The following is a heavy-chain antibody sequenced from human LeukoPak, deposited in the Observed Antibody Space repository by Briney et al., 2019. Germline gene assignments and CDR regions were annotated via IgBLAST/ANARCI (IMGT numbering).Heavy chain of an antibody. D-gene: IGHD5-18*01. V-gene: IGHV3-33*01. CDR3: ARDRDSGYSYGSIHYYYGMDV. J-gene: IGHJ6*02. CDR2: IWYDGSNK. CDR1: GFTFSSYG. Sequence: HPGRSLRLSCAASGFTFSSYGMHWVRQAPGKGLEWVAVIWYDGSNKYYADSVKGRFTISRDNSKNTLYLQINSLRAEDTAVYYCARDRDSGYSYGSIHYYYGMDVWGQGTTVTVSS.